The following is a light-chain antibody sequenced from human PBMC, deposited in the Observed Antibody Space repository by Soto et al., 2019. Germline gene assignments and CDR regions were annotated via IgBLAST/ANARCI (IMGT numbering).Light chain of an antibody. J-gene: IGLJ3*02. CDR2: DVS. Sequence: QSALTQPASVSGSPGQSITISCTGTSSDLGDYNSVSWYQHHPGKAPKLMIYDVSHRPSGVSKRFSGSKSGNTASLTIAGLQTEDEADYYCSSDTTVRTLVFGEGTKVTVL. CDR1: SSDLGDYNS. V-gene: IGLV2-14*01. CDR3: SSDTTVRTLV.